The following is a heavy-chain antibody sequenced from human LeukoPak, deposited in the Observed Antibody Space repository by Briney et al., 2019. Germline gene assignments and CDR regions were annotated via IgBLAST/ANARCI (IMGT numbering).Heavy chain of an antibody. Sequence: GGSLRLSCAASGFTFSNYAMSWVRQAPGKGLEWVSAISGSGTSTYYADSVKGRFTISRDNSKNTLYLQVNSLRAEDTAVYYCARPRGYSSSCSDYWGQGTLVTVSS. V-gene: IGHV3-23*01. CDR2: ISGSGTST. J-gene: IGHJ4*02. CDR1: GFTFSNYA. CDR3: ARPRGYSSSCSDY. D-gene: IGHD6-13*01.